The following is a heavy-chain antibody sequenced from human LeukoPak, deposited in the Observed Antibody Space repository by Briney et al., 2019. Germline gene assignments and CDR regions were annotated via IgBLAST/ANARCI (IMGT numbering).Heavy chain of an antibody. V-gene: IGHV3-53*01. D-gene: IGHD5-24*01. CDR2: IYSGGST. Sequence: PGGSLRLSCAASGFTVSSNYMSWVCQAPGKGLEWVSVIYSGGSTYYADSVKGRFTISRDNSKNTLYLQMNSLRAEDTAVYYCARDSQGIDGSFDYWGQGTLVTVSS. CDR3: ARDSQGIDGSFDY. J-gene: IGHJ4*02. CDR1: GFTVSSNY.